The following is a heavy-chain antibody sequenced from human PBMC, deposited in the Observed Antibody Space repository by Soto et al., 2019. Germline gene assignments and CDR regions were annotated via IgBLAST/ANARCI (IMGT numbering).Heavy chain of an antibody. D-gene: IGHD4-17*01. Sequence: SETLSLTCTVSGLSISSGHYWGWMRQTPGKGLEWIGSTHHSGRPYYSPSLKSRVTISVDTSKNQASLRLRSVTAADTALYYCATHLYGAYGVDSWGQGTLVTSP. V-gene: IGHV4-38-2*02. CDR2: THHSGRP. J-gene: IGHJ4*02. CDR1: GLSISSGHY. CDR3: ATHLYGAYGVDS.